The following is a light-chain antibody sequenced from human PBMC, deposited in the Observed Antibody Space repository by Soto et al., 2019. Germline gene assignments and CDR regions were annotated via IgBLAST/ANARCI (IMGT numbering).Light chain of an antibody. J-gene: IGKJ2*01. Sequence: IQMPLYPATLSASVGDSVTITCRASQSINSWLAWYQQKPGKAPELLIYQASILEPGVPSRFSGSGSGTEFTLTISSLQPDDFATDYCQQYSRDSALGQGTRWIS. CDR1: QSINSW. V-gene: IGKV1-5*03. CDR3: QQYSRDSA. CDR2: QAS.